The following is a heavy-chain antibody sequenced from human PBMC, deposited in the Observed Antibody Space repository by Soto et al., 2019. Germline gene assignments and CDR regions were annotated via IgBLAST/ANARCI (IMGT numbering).Heavy chain of an antibody. V-gene: IGHV3-23*01. CDR2: ISSGDISST. CDR3: AKQHVQNFDS. J-gene: IGHJ4*02. Sequence: EVQLLESGGGLVQPGGSLRLSCAASGFTFRSQAMSWVRQAPGKGLEWVSSISSGDISSTNYAVSVKGRFTISRDNSKDTLYLQMDSLRADDTAVYYCAKQHVQNFDSWGQGSLVTVSS. CDR1: GFTFRSQA.